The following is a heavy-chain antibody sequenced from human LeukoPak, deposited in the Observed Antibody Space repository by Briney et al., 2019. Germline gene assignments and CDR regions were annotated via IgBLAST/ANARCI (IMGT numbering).Heavy chain of an antibody. D-gene: IGHD2-15*01. CDR3: AKGLRYCSGGSCYHGDY. CDR1: GFTFSSYG. J-gene: IGHJ4*02. Sequence: GRSLRLSCAASGFTFSSYGMHWVRQAPGKGLEWVAVISYDGSNKYYADSVKGRFTISRDNSKNTLYLQMNSLRAEDTAVYYCAKGLRYCSGGSCYHGDYWGQGTLVTVSS. CDR2: ISYDGSNK. V-gene: IGHV3-30*18.